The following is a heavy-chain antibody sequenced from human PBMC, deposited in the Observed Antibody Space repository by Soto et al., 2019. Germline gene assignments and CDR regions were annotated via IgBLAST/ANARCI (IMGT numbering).Heavy chain of an antibody. Sequence: SETLSLTCTVSGGSVSSGGYYWSWLRQPPGKGLEWIGYIYYSGSTNYNPSLKSRVTISVDTSKNQFSLKLSSVTAADTAVYYCARVIAAQVYYYGMDVWGQGTTVTVSS. CDR1: GGSVSSGGYY. D-gene: IGHD6-13*01. V-gene: IGHV4-61*08. J-gene: IGHJ6*02. CDR2: IYYSGST. CDR3: ARVIAAQVYYYGMDV.